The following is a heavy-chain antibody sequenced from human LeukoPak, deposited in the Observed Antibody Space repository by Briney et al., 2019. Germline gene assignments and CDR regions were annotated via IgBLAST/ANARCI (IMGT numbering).Heavy chain of an antibody. CDR3: ARNRLRATATYMDV. CDR1: GFTFSSYA. Sequence: GGSLRLSCAASGFTFSSYAMSWVRQAPGKGLEWVSAISGSGGSTYYADSVKGRFTISRDNSKNTLYLHMNSLRAEDTAVYYCARNRLRATATYMDVWGKGTTVTVSS. D-gene: IGHD2-15*01. V-gene: IGHV3-23*01. CDR2: ISGSGGST. J-gene: IGHJ6*04.